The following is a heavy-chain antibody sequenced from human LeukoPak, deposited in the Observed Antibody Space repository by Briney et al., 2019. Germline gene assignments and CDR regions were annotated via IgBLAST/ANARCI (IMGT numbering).Heavy chain of an antibody. J-gene: IGHJ4*02. CDR2: INPSGGST. CDR3: ATQGYYYDSSGYEGMGY. Sequence: GASVKVSCKASGYTFTSYYMHWVRQAPGQGLEWMGVINPSGGSTIYAQKFQGRVTMTEDTSTDTAYMELSSLRSEDTAVYYCATQGYYYDSSGYEGMGYWGQGTLVTVSS. D-gene: IGHD3-22*01. V-gene: IGHV1-46*01. CDR1: GYTFTSYY.